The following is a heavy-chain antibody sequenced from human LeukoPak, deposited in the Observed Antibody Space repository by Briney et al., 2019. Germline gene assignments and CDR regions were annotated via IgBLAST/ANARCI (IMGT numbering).Heavy chain of an antibody. D-gene: IGHD5-24*01. CDR1: GGSISSYY. J-gene: IGHJ3*02. CDR2: IYTRGST. CDR3: ARHSRDGSADAFDI. Sequence: SETLSLTCTVSGGSISSYYWSWIRQPPGKGLEWIGYIYTRGSTNYNPSLKSRVTISVDTSKNQFSLKLSSVTAADTAVYYCARHSRDGSADAFDIWGQGTMVTVSS. V-gene: IGHV4-4*09.